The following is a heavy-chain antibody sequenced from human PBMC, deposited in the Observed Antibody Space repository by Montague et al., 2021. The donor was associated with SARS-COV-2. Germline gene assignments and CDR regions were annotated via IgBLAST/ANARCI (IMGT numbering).Heavy chain of an antibody. CDR2: VYYTGSN. CDR1: GGSINSPTYY. V-gene: IGHV4-39*01. D-gene: IGHD5-18*01. CDR3: ARHFPSGYAFGRGAFDL. Sequence: SETLSLTCTVSGGSINSPTYYWACIRQPPGQGLEWYGNVYYTGSNYYTLSLQSRGTMSVDTSEKQLSLKLISVTAAATGVYYCARHFPSGYAFGRGAFDLWGQGTMVTVSS. J-gene: IGHJ3*01.